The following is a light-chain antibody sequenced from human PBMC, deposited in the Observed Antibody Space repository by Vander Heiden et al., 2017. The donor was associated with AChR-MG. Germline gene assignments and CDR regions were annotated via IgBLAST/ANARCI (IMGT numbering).Light chain of an antibody. CDR2: DVT. V-gene: IGLV2-14*03. CDR3: SSYTSTSTLVV. CDR1: SSDVGGYNY. Sequence: SALTQPASVSGSPGQSITISCPGTSSDVGGYNYVSWYQQHPGKAPKLMVFDVTTRPSGVSNRFSGSKSGNTASLTISGLQAEDEAHYYCSSYTSTSTLVVFGGGTKLTVL. J-gene: IGLJ2*01.